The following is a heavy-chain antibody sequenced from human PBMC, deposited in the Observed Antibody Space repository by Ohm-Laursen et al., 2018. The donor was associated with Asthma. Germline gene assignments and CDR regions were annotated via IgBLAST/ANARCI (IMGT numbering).Heavy chain of an antibody. CDR1: GFTFSSYG. CDR2: ISYDGSNK. V-gene: IGHV3-30*03. Sequence: SLRLSCSASGFTFSSYGMHWVRQAPGKGLEWVAVISYDGSNKYYADSVKGRFTISRDNSKTTLHLQMNSLRAEDTAVYYCARGEVPVYYYGLDDWGQGTTVTVSS. J-gene: IGHJ6*02. CDR3: ARGEVPVYYYGLDD. D-gene: IGHD4-11*01.